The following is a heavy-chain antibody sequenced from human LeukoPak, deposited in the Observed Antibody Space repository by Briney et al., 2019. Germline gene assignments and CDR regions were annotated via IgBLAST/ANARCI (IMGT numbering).Heavy chain of an antibody. CDR2: IRSKAFGGTT. CDR3: TRGGLIVGLDY. V-gene: IGHV3-49*04. D-gene: IGHD2-21*01. CDR1: GFTFGDYA. Sequence: GGSLILSCTASGFTFGDYAMSWVRQAPGKGLEWVGFIRSKAFGGTTEYAASVKGRFTISRDDSKSIAYLQMNSLKTEDTAVYYCTRGGLIVGLDYWGQGTLVTVSS. J-gene: IGHJ4*02.